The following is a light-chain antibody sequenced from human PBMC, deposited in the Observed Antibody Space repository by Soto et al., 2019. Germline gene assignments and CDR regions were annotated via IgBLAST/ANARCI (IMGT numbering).Light chain of an antibody. J-gene: IGKJ1*01. CDR2: VAS. V-gene: IGKV1-8*01. Sequence: ALRMTQSPSSISAFTGDRVTITCRTSRPISTYLAWYQQKPGKTPTLLMYVASTLQSGVPSRFSGSGSGTDFTLTISCLQSEDFATYYCQQYYTYPLAFGQGTNIEIK. CDR1: RPISTY. CDR3: QQYYTYPLA.